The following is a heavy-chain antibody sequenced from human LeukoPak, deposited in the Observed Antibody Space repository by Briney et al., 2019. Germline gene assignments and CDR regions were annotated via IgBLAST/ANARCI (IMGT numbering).Heavy chain of an antibody. CDR1: GGSISSCY. CDR3: ARDSNRSGKSFDY. J-gene: IGHJ4*02. D-gene: IGHD3-10*01. Sequence: SETLSLTCTVSGGSISSCYWSWIRQPPGKGLEWIGYIYYSGNTDYSPSLKSRVTISVDASRNQFSLKLSSVTAADTAVYYCARDSNRSGKSFDYWGQGTLVTVSS. V-gene: IGHV4-59*01. CDR2: IYYSGNT.